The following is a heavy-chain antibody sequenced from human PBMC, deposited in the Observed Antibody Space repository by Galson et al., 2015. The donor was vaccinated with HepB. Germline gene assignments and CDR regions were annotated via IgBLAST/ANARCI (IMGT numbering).Heavy chain of an antibody. J-gene: IGHJ5*02. Sequence: SLRLSCAASGFPFNNAWMTWVRQAPGLGLEWVGRIRRKTDSETTAYAPPGKGRFTISRADSKTRLYLQMNSLKTEATAVYYCTTDVYYSTYWSLLDPWGQGTLVTVSS. CDR3: TTDVYYSTYWSLLDP. D-gene: IGHD2-8*02. V-gene: IGHV3-15*01. CDR1: GFPFNNAW. CDR2: IRRKTDSETT.